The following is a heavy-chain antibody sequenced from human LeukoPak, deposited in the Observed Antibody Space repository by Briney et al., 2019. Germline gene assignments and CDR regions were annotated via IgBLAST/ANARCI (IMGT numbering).Heavy chain of an antibody. Sequence: PSETLSLTCTVSGGSISSSSYYWGWIRQPPGKGLEWIGSIYYSGSTYYNPSLKSRVTISVDTSKNQFSLKLSSVTAADTAVYYCARQGSSGYYYLSSFDYWGQGTLVTVSS. D-gene: IGHD3-22*01. CDR1: GGSISSSSYY. V-gene: IGHV4-39*01. CDR3: ARQGSSGYYYLSSFDY. J-gene: IGHJ4*02. CDR2: IYYSGST.